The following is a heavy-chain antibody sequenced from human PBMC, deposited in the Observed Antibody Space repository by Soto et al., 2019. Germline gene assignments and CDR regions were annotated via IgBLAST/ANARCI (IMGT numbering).Heavy chain of an antibody. J-gene: IGHJ3*02. V-gene: IGHV1-18*01. CDR2: ISAYNGNT. CDR1: GYTFTSYG. CDR3: ARDPVTITIFGVVRARDAFDI. D-gene: IGHD3-3*01. Sequence: ASVKVSCKASGYTFTSYGISWVRQAPGQGLEWMGWISAYNGNTNYAQKLQGRVTMTTDTSTSTANMELRSLRSDDTTVYYFARDPVTITIFGVVRARDAFDIWGQGTMVTVS.